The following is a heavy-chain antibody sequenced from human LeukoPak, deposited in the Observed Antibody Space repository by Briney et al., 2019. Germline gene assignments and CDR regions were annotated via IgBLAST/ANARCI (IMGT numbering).Heavy chain of an antibody. J-gene: IGHJ6*02. CDR2: ISYDGSNK. CDR3: AKDQSYYYGSGSHYGMDV. D-gene: IGHD3-10*01. V-gene: IGHV3-30*18. Sequence: GGSLKLSCAASGFTFSSYGMHWVRQAPGKGLEWVAVISYDGSNKYYADSVKGRFTISRDNSKNTLYLQMNSLRAEDTAVYYCAKDQSYYYGSGSHYGMDVWGQGTTVTVSS. CDR1: GFTFSSYG.